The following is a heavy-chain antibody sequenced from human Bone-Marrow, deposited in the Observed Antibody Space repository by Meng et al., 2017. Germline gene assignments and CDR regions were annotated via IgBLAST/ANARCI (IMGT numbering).Heavy chain of an antibody. V-gene: IGHV3-21*01. D-gene: IGHD2-15*01. Sequence: GESLKISCAASGFTFSSYSMNWVRQAPGRGLEWVSSISSSSSSYIYYADSVKGRFTISRDNAKNSLYLQMNSLRAEDTAVYYCARSACSGGSCEAPDDAFDIWGQGTMVTVSS. CDR3: ARSACSGGSCEAPDDAFDI. CDR1: GFTFSSYS. CDR2: ISSSSSSYI. J-gene: IGHJ3*02.